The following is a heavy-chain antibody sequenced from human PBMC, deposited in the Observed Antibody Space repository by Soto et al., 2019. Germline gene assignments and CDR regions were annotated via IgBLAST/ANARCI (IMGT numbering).Heavy chain of an antibody. CDR1: GFTFNIYG. CDR2: IYYDGSNK. CDR3: ASHVGATFLKY. D-gene: IGHD1-26*01. V-gene: IGHV3-33*01. Sequence: GGSLRLSCAASGFTFNIYGMHWVRQAPGKGLEWVPLIYYDGSNKYYADSVKGRFTISRDNSKNTLYLQMNSLRAEDTAMYYCASHVGATFLKYWGQGTLVTVSS. J-gene: IGHJ4*02.